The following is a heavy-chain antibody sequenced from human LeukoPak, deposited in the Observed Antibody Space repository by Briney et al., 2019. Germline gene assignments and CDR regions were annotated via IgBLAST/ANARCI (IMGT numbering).Heavy chain of an antibody. V-gene: IGHV4-30-2*05. CDR1: GVSISSGGYS. CDR3: ARVTVTTWNWFDP. CDR2: IYHSGST. Sequence: SETLSLTCAVSGVSISSGGYSWSWIRQPPGKGLEWIGYIYHSGSTYYNPSLKSRVTISVDTSKNQFSLKLSSVTAADTAVYYCARVTVTTWNWFDPWGQGTLVTVSS. D-gene: IGHD4-17*01. J-gene: IGHJ5*02.